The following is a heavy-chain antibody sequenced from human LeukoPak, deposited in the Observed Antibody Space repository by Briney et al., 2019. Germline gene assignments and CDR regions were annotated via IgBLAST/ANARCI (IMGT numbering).Heavy chain of an antibody. V-gene: IGHV3-30*02. D-gene: IGHD1-26*01. Sequence: PGGSLRLSCAASGFTFSSYGMHWVRQAPGKGLEWVAFIRYDGSNKYYADSVKGRFTISRDNSKNTLYLQMNSLRAEDTAVYYCAKDFRRIDVGVLGYWGQGTLVIVSP. CDR3: AKDFRRIDVGVLGY. CDR1: GFTFSSYG. CDR2: IRYDGSNK. J-gene: IGHJ4*02.